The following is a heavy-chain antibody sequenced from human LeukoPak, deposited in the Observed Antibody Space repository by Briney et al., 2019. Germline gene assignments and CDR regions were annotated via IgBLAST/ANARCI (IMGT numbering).Heavy chain of an antibody. CDR2: ISGSGGST. D-gene: IGHD2-15*01. Sequence: GGSLRLSCAASGFTFSSYAMSWVCQAPGKGLEWVSAISGSGGSTYYADSVKGRFTISRDNSKNTLYLQMNSLRAEDTAVYYCAVVAATRFYSDYYYGMDVWGQGTTVTVSS. CDR3: AVVAATRFYSDYYYGMDV. CDR1: GFTFSSYA. J-gene: IGHJ6*02. V-gene: IGHV3-23*01.